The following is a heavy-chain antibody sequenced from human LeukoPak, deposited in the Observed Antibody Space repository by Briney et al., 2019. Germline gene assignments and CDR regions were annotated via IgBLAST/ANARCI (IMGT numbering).Heavy chain of an antibody. V-gene: IGHV3-23*01. D-gene: IGHD5-24*01. CDR2: ISSSGGTT. CDR1: GFTFSTCD. Sequence: GGSLRLSCAACGFTFSTCDVSWVRQAPGRGLEWVSAISSSGGTTYYADSVKDRFSISIDNSQNTLYLQMNSLRAEDTALYYCAKAPDGWPTNFDTWGQGTLVTVSA. CDR3: AKAPDGWPTNFDT. J-gene: IGHJ4*02.